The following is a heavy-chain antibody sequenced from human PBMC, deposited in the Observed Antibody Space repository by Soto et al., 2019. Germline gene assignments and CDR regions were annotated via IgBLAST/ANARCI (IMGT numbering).Heavy chain of an antibody. CDR3: ARVPAAILGYYYYGMDV. D-gene: IGHD2-2*02. J-gene: IGHJ6*02. V-gene: IGHV1-69*01. CDR2: IIPIFGTA. CDR1: GGTFSSYA. Sequence: QVQLVQSGAEVKKPGSSVKVSCKASGGTFSSYAISWVRQAPGQGLEWMGGIIPIFGTANYAQKFQGRVTITADESTSPAYMELSSLRSEDTAVYYCARVPAAILGYYYYGMDVWGQGTTVTVSS.